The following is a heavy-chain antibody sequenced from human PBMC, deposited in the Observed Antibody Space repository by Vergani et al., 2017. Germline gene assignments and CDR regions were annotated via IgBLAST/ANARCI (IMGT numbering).Heavy chain of an antibody. CDR2: ISYDGSNK. D-gene: IGHD2-2*01. CDR1: GFTFSSYG. V-gene: IGHV3-30*18. CDR3: AKVAGDIVVVPAAANWYFDL. J-gene: IGHJ2*01. Sequence: QVQLVESGGGVVQPGRSLRLSCAASGFTFSSYGMHWVRQAPGKGLEWVAVISYDGSNKYYADSVKGRFTISRDNSKNTLYLQMNSLRAEDTAVHYCAKVAGDIVVVPAAANWYFDLWGRGTLVTVSS.